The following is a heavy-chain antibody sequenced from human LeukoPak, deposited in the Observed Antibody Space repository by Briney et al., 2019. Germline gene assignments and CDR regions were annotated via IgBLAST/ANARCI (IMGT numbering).Heavy chain of an antibody. CDR2: ITWNSGNI. D-gene: IGHD4-17*01. J-gene: IGHJ5*02. V-gene: IGHV3-9*01. CDR3: VKEFLLESSVTTRWWLDP. CDR1: GFNFDDYA. Sequence: GGSLRLSCAASGFNFDDYAMHWVRPAPAKGLEWVSGITWNSGNIAYADSVQGRFTISRNNAKNSLYLQMNSLRAEDTALYDCVKEFLLESSVTTRWWLDPWGQGTVVRVS.